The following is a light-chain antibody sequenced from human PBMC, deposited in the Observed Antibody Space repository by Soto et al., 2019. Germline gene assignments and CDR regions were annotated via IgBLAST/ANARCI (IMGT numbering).Light chain of an antibody. Sequence: AIQLTQSPYSLSASVGDRVTLTCLASQGIRNDLGWYQQKPGKAPKLLIYAATTLQSGVPSRFSGSGSGTDFTLTISSLQPEDFATYYCLQDYNYPLTFGGGTKVDIK. V-gene: IGKV1-6*01. J-gene: IGKJ4*01. CDR3: LQDYNYPLT. CDR2: AAT. CDR1: QGIRND.